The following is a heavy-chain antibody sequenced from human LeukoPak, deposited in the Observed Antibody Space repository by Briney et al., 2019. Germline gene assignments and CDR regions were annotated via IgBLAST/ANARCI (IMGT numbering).Heavy chain of an antibody. CDR2: ISGSGGST. D-gene: IGHD3-10*01. Sequence: GGSLRLSCAASGFTFSSYAMSWVRQAPGKGLEWVSAISGSGGSTYYADSVKGRFTISRDNSKNTLYLQMNSLRAEDTAVYYCAKVGRDLVLWFGESTTYYFDYWGLGTLVTVSS. CDR1: GFTFSSYA. J-gene: IGHJ4*02. V-gene: IGHV3-23*01. CDR3: AKVGRDLVLWFGESTTYYFDY.